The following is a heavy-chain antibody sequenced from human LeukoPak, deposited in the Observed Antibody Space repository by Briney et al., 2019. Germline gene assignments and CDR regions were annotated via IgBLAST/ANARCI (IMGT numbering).Heavy chain of an antibody. CDR1: GFTFSSYA. CDR2: ISYDGSNK. D-gene: IGHD6-13*01. J-gene: IGHJ3*02. V-gene: IGHV3-30-3*01. Sequence: GGSLRLSCAASGFTFSSYAMHWVRQAPGKGLEWVAVISYDGSNKYYADSVKGRFTISRDNSKNTLYLQMNSLRAEDTTVYYCAKDRRRDSSSSGDAFDIWGQGTMVTVSS. CDR3: AKDRRRDSSSSGDAFDI.